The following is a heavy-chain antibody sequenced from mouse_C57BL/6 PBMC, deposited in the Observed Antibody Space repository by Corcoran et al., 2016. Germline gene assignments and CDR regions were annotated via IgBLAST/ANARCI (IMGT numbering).Heavy chain of an antibody. CDR2: FYPGSGSI. Sequence: QVQLQQSGAELVKPGASVKLSCKASGYTFTEYTIHWVKQRSGQGLEWIGWFYPGSGSIKYNEKFKDKATLTADKSSSTVYMEISRLTSEDSAVYFCARNGMGMGDDGYYFYYYAMDYWGQGTSVTVSA. V-gene: IGHV1-62-2*01. CDR1: GYTFTEYT. D-gene: IGHD2-3*01. J-gene: IGHJ4*01. CDR3: ARNGMGMGDDGYYFYYYAMDY.